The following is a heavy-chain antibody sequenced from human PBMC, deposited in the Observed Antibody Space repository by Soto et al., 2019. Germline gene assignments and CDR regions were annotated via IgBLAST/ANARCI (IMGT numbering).Heavy chain of an antibody. D-gene: IGHD3-22*01. Sequence: GGSLRLSCSASGFTFSSYDIHWVRQAPGKGLEYVSSISSDGSTYYAVSVKGRFTISRDNSRNTLYLRMSSLRAEDTAVYYCVKPPGSYYDSTTYYYVWGQGTLVTVSS. CDR3: VKPPGSYYDSTTYYYV. CDR1: GFTFSSYD. V-gene: IGHV3-64D*06. CDR2: ISSDGST. J-gene: IGHJ4*02.